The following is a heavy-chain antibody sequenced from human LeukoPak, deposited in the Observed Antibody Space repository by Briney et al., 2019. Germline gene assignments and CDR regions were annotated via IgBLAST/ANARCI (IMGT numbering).Heavy chain of an antibody. CDR1: GGSVSSYY. CDR2: IYYSGST. V-gene: IGHV4-59*02. CDR3: ASSGYSSGGTIDY. Sequence: SETLSLTCTVSGGSVSSYYWSWIRQPPGKGLEWIGYIYYSGSTNYNPSLKSRVTISVDTSKNQFSLKLSSVTAADTAVYYCASSGYSSGGTIDYWGQGTLVTVSS. D-gene: IGHD6-19*01. J-gene: IGHJ4*02.